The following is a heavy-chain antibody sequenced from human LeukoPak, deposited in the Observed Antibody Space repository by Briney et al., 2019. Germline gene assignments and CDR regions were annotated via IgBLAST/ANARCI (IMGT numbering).Heavy chain of an antibody. V-gene: IGHV3-53*01. D-gene: IGHD4-17*01. CDR1: GFTVNSNY. Sequence: GGSLRLSCAASGFTVNSNYMSWVRQAPGKGLEWVSVIYSGGHTYYADSVKGRFTISRDNSKNTLYLQMNSLRAEDTAVYYCAFVLTTVSTGGFDYWGQGTLVTVSS. CDR2: IYSGGHT. CDR3: AFVLTTVSTGGFDY. J-gene: IGHJ4*02.